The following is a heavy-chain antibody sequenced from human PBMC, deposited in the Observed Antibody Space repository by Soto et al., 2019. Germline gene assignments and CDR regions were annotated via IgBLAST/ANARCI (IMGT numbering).Heavy chain of an antibody. Sequence: QVQLQQWGAGLLKPSETLSLTCAVYGGSFSGYYWSWIRQPPGKGLEWIGEINHSGSTNYNPSLKSRVTISVDTSKTQFSLKLSSVTAADTAVYYCAAKRITMVRGVRRWFDPWGQGTLVTVSS. CDR1: GGSFSGYY. CDR2: INHSGST. J-gene: IGHJ5*02. D-gene: IGHD3-10*01. V-gene: IGHV4-34*01. CDR3: AAKRITMVRGVRRWFDP.